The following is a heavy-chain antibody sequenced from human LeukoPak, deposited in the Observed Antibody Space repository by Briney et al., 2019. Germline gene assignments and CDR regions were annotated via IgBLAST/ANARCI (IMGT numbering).Heavy chain of an antibody. J-gene: IGHJ5*02. CDR1: GGSISSSSHS. D-gene: IGHD1-1*01. V-gene: IGHV4-39*01. Sequence: SETLSLTCTVSGGSISSSSHSWGWIRQPPGKGLEWTGTIYYTGRTYYNPSLESRLTISVDTSKNQFSLKLTSVTAADTAIYYCAQSLGSGNWIGNWFDPWGQETLVTVSS. CDR2: IYYTGRT. CDR3: AQSLGSGNWIGNWFDP.